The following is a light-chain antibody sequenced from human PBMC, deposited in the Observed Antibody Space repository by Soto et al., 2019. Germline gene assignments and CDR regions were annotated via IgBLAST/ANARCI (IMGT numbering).Light chain of an antibody. CDR3: SSYTSSNTLV. V-gene: IGLV2-14*01. J-gene: IGLJ1*01. Sequence: QSALTQPASVSGSPGQSITISCTGTKDDVGGCNSVSWYQQHPGKVPKLLIYEVSHRPSGVPSRFSGSKSASTASLTISVLQAEDEADYHCSSYTSSNTLVFGTGTKLTVL. CDR2: EVS. CDR1: KDDVGGCNS.